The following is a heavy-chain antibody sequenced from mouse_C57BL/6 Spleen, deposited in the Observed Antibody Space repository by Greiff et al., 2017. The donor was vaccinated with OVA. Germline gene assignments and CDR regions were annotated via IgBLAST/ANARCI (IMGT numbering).Heavy chain of an antibody. D-gene: IGHD1-1*01. V-gene: IGHV5-9*01. CDR3: ARHYYGSSYFDY. J-gene: IGHJ2*01. CDR1: GFTFSSYT. CDR2: ISGGGGNT. Sequence: ESGGGLVKPGGSLKLSCAASGFTFSSYTMSWVRQTPEKRLEWVATISGGGGNTYYPDSVKGRFTISRDNAKNTLYLQMSSLRSEDTALYYCARHYYGSSYFDYWGQGTTLTVSS.